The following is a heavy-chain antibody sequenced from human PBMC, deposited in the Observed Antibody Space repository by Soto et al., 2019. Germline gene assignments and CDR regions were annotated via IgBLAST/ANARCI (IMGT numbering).Heavy chain of an antibody. Sequence: SETLSLTCAVYGGSFSGYYWSWIRQPPGKGLEWIGEINHSGSTNYNPSLKSRVTISVDTSKNQFSLKLSSVTAADTAVYYCARSSLNGDLGYWGQGTLVTVSS. CDR2: INHSGST. CDR1: GGSFSGYY. CDR3: ARSSLNGDLGY. D-gene: IGHD4-17*01. J-gene: IGHJ4*02. V-gene: IGHV4-34*01.